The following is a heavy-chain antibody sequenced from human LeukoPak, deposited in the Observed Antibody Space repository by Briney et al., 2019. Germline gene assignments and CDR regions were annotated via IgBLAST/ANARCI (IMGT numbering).Heavy chain of an antibody. D-gene: IGHD5-12*01. CDR2: IYYSGST. V-gene: IGHV4-39*01. Sequence: SETLSLTCTVSGGSISSSSYYWGWIRQPPGKGLEWIGSIYYSGSTYYNPSLKSRVTISVDTSKNQFSLKLSSVTAADTAVYCCARIGYAAFDIWGQGTMVTVSS. CDR3: ARIGYAAFDI. J-gene: IGHJ3*02. CDR1: GGSISSSSYY.